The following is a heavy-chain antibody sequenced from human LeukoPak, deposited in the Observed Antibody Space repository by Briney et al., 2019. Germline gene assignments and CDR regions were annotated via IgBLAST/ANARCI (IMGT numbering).Heavy chain of an antibody. CDR1: GGSINFYY. CDR3: ARGIADPYSFDS. CDR2: IYSTGST. V-gene: IGHV4-4*07. D-gene: IGHD6-13*01. Sequence: PSETLSLTCTVSGGSINFYYWSWIRQPPGKGLEWIGRIYSTGSTNYSPSPKSRVTMSVDKSKNQFSLSLSSVTAADTAVYYCARGIADPYSFDSWGQGTLVTVSS. J-gene: IGHJ4*02.